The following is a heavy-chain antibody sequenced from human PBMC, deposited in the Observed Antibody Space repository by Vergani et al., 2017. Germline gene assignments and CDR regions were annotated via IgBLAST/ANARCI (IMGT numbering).Heavy chain of an antibody. Sequence: EVQLVPSGAEVKTPGESLKISCKGSGYSFTSYWIGWVRQMPGKGLEWMRIIYPGDSDTRYSPSFQGQGTISADKSISTAYLQWSSLKASDTAMYYCARHWYSSSYAFDIWGQGTMVTVSS. CDR2: IYPGDSDT. V-gene: IGHV5-51*01. CDR3: ARHWYSSSYAFDI. J-gene: IGHJ3*02. CDR1: GYSFTSYW. D-gene: IGHD6-6*01.